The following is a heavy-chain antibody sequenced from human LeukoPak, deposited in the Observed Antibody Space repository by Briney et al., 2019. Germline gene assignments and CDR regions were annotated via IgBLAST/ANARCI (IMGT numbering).Heavy chain of an antibody. CDR2: IYSRGDT. Sequence: GGSLRLSCAASEFIVSINYMTWVRQAPGKGLEWVSLIYSRGDTKYTDSVKGRFTISRDNSKNTLYLQMSSLRSEDTAVYYCARGWKYYYDSSGYPDAPSGVDYWGQGTLVTVSS. CDR3: ARGWKYYYDSSGYPDAPSGVDY. J-gene: IGHJ4*02. D-gene: IGHD3-22*01. V-gene: IGHV3-53*05. CDR1: EFIVSINY.